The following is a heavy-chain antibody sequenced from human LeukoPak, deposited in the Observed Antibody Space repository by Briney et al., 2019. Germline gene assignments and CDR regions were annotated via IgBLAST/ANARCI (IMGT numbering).Heavy chain of an antibody. J-gene: IGHJ6*02. CDR3: AKGPPHDFWSGYYAGPGYYYYYGMDV. Sequence: GGSLRLSCAASGFTFSSYAMSWVRQAPGQALEWVSAMSGSGGSTYYAHSVKGRFTISRDNSKNTLYLQMNSLRAEDTAVYYCAKGPPHDFWSGYYAGPGYYYYYGMDVWGQGTTVTVSS. D-gene: IGHD3-3*01. CDR2: MSGSGGST. V-gene: IGHV3-23*01. CDR1: GFTFSSYA.